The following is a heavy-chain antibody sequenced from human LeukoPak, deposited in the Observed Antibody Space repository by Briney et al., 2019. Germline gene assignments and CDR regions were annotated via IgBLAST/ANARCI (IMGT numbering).Heavy chain of an antibody. CDR3: ARDRRFHH. Sequence: GGSLRLSCAASGFIFSSYWMSWVRQAPGKGLEWVANIKDDGSEKYSVDSVKGRFTISRDNAKNSLYLQMNSLRAEDTAVYYCARDRRFHHWGQGTLVIVSS. CDR1: GFIFSSYW. J-gene: IGHJ1*01. CDR2: IKDDGSEK. V-gene: IGHV3-7*01.